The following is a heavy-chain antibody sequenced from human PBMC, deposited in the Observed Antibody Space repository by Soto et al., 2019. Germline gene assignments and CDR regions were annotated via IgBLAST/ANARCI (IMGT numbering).Heavy chain of an antibody. V-gene: IGHV4-34*01. J-gene: IGHJ4*02. CDR3: ARGRVSSWYKVYFDY. CDR2: INHSGST. CDR1: GGSFSGYY. D-gene: IGHD6-13*01. Sequence: SETLSLTCAVYGGSFSGYYWSWIRQPPGKGLEWIGEINHSGSTNYNPSLKSRDTISVDTSKNQFSLKLSSVTAADTAVYYCARGRVSSWYKVYFDYWGQGTLVTVSS.